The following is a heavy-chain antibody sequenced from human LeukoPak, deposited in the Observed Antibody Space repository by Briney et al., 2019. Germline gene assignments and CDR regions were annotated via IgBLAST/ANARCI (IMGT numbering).Heavy chain of an antibody. V-gene: IGHV4-4*07. D-gene: IGHD4-17*01. Sequence: SETLFLTCTVSGGSISSYYWSWIRQPAGKGLEWIGRIYTSGSTNYNPSLKSRVTMSVDTSKNQFSLKLSSVTAADTAVYYCARDLPYGDYGAEYFDLWGRGTLVTVSS. CDR1: GGSISSYY. CDR3: ARDLPYGDYGAEYFDL. J-gene: IGHJ2*01. CDR2: IYTSGST.